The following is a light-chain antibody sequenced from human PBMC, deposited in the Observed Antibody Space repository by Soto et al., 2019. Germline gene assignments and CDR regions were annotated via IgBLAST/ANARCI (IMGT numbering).Light chain of an antibody. CDR2: DVT. J-gene: IGLJ1*01. Sequence: QSALTQPASVSGSPGQSIAISCTGTSSDAGGYNYVSWYQQHPGKAPKLMIYDVTTRPSGVSNRFSGSKSGNTAALTISGLQAEDEADYYCSSYTSDTTGVFGTGTKVTVL. CDR3: SSYTSDTTGV. CDR1: SSDAGGYNY. V-gene: IGLV2-14*03.